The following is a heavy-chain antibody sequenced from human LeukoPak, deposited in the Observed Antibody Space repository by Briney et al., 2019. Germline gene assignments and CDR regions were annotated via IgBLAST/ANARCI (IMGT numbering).Heavy chain of an antibody. J-gene: IGHJ4*02. Sequence: PGGSLRLSCAASGFTFSTYWMSWVRQAPGRGLEWVAKINEDGSERYYVDSVKGRFTISRDNAKNSLYLRMNSLRAEDTAVYYCARDLDYGVYADYWGQGTLVTVSS. CDR2: INEDGSER. V-gene: IGHV3-7*01. CDR3: ARDLDYGVYADY. D-gene: IGHD4-17*01. CDR1: GFTFSTYW.